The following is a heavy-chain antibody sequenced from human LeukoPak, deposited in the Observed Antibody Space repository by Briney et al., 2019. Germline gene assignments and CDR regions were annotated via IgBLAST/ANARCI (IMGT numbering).Heavy chain of an antibody. D-gene: IGHD3-10*01. CDR1: GYTFTSYG. J-gene: IGHJ5*02. V-gene: IGHV1-18*04. Sequence: ASVKVSCKASGYTFTSYGISWVRQAPAQGLEWMGWISAYNGNTNYAQKLQGRVTMTTDTSTSTAYMELRSLRSDDTAVYYCARAPMVRGVAHYNWFDPWGQGTLVTVSS. CDR2: ISAYNGNT. CDR3: ARAPMVRGVAHYNWFDP.